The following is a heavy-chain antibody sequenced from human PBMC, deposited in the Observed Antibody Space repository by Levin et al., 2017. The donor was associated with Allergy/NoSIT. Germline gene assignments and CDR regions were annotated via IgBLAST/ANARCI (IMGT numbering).Heavy chain of an antibody. D-gene: IGHD2-2*01. CDR2: IIPTLETA. J-gene: IGHJ6*03. CDR3: ARGCCSSTTCSPHYFYYYMDV. V-gene: IGHV1-69*06. CDR1: GGTLNTFG. Sequence: KISCKTSGGTLNTFGLSWVRQAPGQGLEWMGGIIPTLETANYAQKFQGRVTITADKSTNTGYMELSNLRSEDTAVYYCARGCCSSTTCSPHYFYYYMDVWGTGTMVTVSS.